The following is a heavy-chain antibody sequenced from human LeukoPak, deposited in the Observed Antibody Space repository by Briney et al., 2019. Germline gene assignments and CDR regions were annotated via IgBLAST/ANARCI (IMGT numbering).Heavy chain of an antibody. D-gene: IGHD6-13*01. V-gene: IGHV3-30*02. CDR2: IRYDGSNK. CDR3: AKGGLAAAGEGYYYYMDV. CDR1: GFTFSSYG. J-gene: IGHJ6*03. Sequence: PGGSLRLSCAASGFTFSSYGMHWVRQAPGKGLEWVAFIRYDGSNKYYADSVKGRFTISRDNSKNTLYLQMNSLRAEDTAVYYCAKGGLAAAGEGYYYYMDVWGKGTTVTVSS.